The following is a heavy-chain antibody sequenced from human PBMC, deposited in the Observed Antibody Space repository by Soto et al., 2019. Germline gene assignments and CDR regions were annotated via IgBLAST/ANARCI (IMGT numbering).Heavy chain of an antibody. CDR1: GYSISSGYY. CDR3: ARDFHSGYDSWFDP. CDR2: IYHSGST. J-gene: IGHJ5*02. D-gene: IGHD5-12*01. Sequence: SETLSLTCTVSGYSISSGYYWGWIRQPPGKGLEWIGSIYHSGSTYYNPSLKSRVTISVDTSKNQFSLKLSSVTAADTAVYYCARDFHSGYDSWFDPWGQGTLVTVSS. V-gene: IGHV4-38-2*02.